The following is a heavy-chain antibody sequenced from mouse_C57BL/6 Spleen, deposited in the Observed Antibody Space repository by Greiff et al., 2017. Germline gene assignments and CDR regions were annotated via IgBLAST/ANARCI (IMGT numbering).Heavy chain of an antibody. CDR3: ARQNYGSSYGFAY. V-gene: IGHV1-47*01. Sequence: VQLVESGAELVKPGASVKMSCKASGYTFTTYPIEWMKQNHGKSLEWIGNFHPYNDDTKYNEKFKGKATLTVEKSSSTVYLELNRLTSDDSAVYYCARQNYGSSYGFAYWGQGTLVTVSA. CDR2: FHPYNDDT. J-gene: IGHJ3*01. D-gene: IGHD1-1*01. CDR1: GYTFTTYP.